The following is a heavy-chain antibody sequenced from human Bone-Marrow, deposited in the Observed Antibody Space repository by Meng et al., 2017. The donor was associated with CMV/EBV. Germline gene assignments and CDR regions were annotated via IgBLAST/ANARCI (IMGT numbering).Heavy chain of an antibody. J-gene: IGHJ4*02. D-gene: IGHD3-10*01. V-gene: IGHV4-31*03. CDR1: GGSISSGGYY. CDR2: IYYSGST. Sequence: LRLSCTVSGGSISSGGYYWSWIRHHPGKGLEWIGYIYYSGSTYYNPSLKSRVTISVDTSKNQFSLKLSSVTAADTAVYFCARIRDPYYYGSGTYALYFDYRGQGTLVAVSS. CDR3: ARIRDPYYYGSGTYALYFDY.